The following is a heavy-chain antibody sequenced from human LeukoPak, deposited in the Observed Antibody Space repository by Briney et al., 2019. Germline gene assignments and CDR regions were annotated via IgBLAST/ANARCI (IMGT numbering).Heavy chain of an antibody. CDR3: ARGTVRNDY. CDR1: GGTFSSYA. D-gene: IGHD1-14*01. V-gene: IGHV1-69*13. Sequence: SVKVTCKASGGTFSSYAISWVRQAPGQGLEWMGGIIPIFGTANYAQKFQGRVTITADESTSTAYMELMSLTSDDTAVYYCARGTVRNDYWGQGTLVTVSS. CDR2: IIPIFGTA. J-gene: IGHJ4*02.